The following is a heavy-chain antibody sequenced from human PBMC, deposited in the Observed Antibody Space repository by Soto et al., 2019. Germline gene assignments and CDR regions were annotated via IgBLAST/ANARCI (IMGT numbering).Heavy chain of an antibody. Sequence: GGSLRLSCAASGFTFSSHAMSWVRQAPGKGLEWVSAISGSGGSTYYADSVKGRFTISRDNSKNTLYLQMNSLRAEDTAVYYCAISSGSHYYYYYGMDVWGQGTTVTVS. CDR2: ISGSGGST. CDR1: GFTFSSHA. D-gene: IGHD1-26*01. J-gene: IGHJ6*02. V-gene: IGHV3-23*01. CDR3: AISSGSHYYYYYGMDV.